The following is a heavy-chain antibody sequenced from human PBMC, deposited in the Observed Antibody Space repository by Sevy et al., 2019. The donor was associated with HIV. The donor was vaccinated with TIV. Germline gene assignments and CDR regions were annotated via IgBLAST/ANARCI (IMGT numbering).Heavy chain of an antibody. CDR2: IKEDGSWR. V-gene: IGHV3-7*01. CDR1: GFTFGSYW. D-gene: IGHD6-6*01. J-gene: IGHJ4*02. Sequence: GGSLRLSCAASGFTFGSYWMTWVRQAPGKGLEWVANIKEDGSWRFYVASVRGRFTVSRDNAKKTLYLQMNNLRGEDTALYYCARLYSSSSGRGLDNWGQGALVTVSS. CDR3: ARLYSSSSGRGLDN.